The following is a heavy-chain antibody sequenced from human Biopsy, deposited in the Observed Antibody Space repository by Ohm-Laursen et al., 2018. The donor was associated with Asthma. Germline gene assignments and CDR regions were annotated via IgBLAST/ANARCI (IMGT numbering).Heavy chain of an antibody. CDR3: ARVVSYGDIYFGIDV. CDR1: GAYIGTPDYH. CDR2: VLYSGTT. V-gene: IGHV4-30-4*01. J-gene: IGHJ6*02. D-gene: IGHD4-17*01. Sequence: SQTLSLTCTVSGAYIGTPDYHWSWIRQSPGKGLEWIGFVLYSGTTHYSRSLERRLYISIDTARNEFSMRLGSLTAADTAVYFCARVVSYGDIYFGIDVWGPGNTVVVS.